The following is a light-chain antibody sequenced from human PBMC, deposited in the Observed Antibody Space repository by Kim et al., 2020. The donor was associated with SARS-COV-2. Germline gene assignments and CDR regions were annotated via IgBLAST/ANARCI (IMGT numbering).Light chain of an antibody. J-gene: IGLJ3*02. Sequence: GQALTISCTGTSSDIGNYDYVSWYQQHPGKAPKLMIYDVSNRPSGVSNRFSGSKSGNTASLTISGLQAEDEADYYCSSYTSSSTRVFGGGTQLTVL. V-gene: IGLV2-14*03. CDR2: DVS. CDR3: SSYTSSSTRV. CDR1: SSDIGNYDY.